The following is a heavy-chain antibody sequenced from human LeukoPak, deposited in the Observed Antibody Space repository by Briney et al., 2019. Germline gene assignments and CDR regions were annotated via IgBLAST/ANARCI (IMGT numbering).Heavy chain of an antibody. CDR3: ARRRAYSSGWYGGWAFDI. Sequence: PSETLSLTCAVCGGSFSGYYWSWIRQPPGKGLEWIGEINHSGSTNYNPSLKSRVTISVDTSKNQFSLKLSSVTAADTAVYYCARRRAYSSGWYGGWAFDIWGQGTMVTVSS. CDR2: INHSGST. D-gene: IGHD6-19*01. V-gene: IGHV4-34*01. CDR1: GGSFSGYY. J-gene: IGHJ3*02.